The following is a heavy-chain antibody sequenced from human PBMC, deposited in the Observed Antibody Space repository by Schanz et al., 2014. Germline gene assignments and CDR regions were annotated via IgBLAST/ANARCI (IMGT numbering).Heavy chain of an antibody. V-gene: IGHV4-4*02. CDR3: TRSTLWSYDV. J-gene: IGHJ3*01. Sequence: QVQLQESGPGLVKPSGTLSLTCVVSGGSISSGVWWTWARQSPGKGLEWIGEIFHSGTTNYNPSRERRVPISVDKPKNQFSLILSSMTAADTAVYYCTRSTLWSYDVWGRGTMVIVSS. CDR1: GGSISSGVW. D-gene: IGHD2-21*01. CDR2: IFHSGTT.